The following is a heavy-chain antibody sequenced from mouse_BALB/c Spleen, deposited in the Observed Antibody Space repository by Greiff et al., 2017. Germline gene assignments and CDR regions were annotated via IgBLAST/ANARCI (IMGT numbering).Heavy chain of an antibody. Sequence: VQLQQSGAELVKPGASVKLSCTASGFNIKDTYMHWVKQRPEQGLEWIGRIDPANGNTKYDPKFQGKATITADTSSNTAYLQLSSLTSEDTAVYYCARDNWDVYYYAMDYRDQGTSVTVSS. V-gene: IGHV14-3*02. CDR2: IDPANGNT. CDR3: ARDNWDVYYYAMDY. D-gene: IGHD4-1*01. J-gene: IGHJ4*01. CDR1: GFNIKDTY.